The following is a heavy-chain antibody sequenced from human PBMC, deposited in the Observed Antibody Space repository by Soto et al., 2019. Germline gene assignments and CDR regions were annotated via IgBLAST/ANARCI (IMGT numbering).Heavy chain of an antibody. J-gene: IGHJ4*02. CDR3: AKVVVVNNDGSDY. CDR2: ISYDGSNK. V-gene: IGHV3-30*18. D-gene: IGHD2-15*01. Sequence: GSLRLSCAASGFTFSSYGMHWVRQAPGKGLEWVAVISYDGSNKYYADSVKGRFTISRDNSKNTLYLQMNSLRAEDTAVYYCAKVVVVNNDGSDYWGQGTLVTVSS. CDR1: GFTFSSYG.